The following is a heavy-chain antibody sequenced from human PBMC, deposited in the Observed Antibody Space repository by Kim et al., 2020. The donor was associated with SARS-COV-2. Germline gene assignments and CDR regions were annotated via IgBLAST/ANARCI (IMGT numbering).Heavy chain of an antibody. D-gene: IGHD3-22*01. CDR3: TTDYDSSGYYDG. Sequence: DYAAPVKGRFTISRDDSKNTLYLQMNSLKTEDTAVYYCTTDYDSSGYYDGWGQGTLVTVSS. J-gene: IGHJ4*02. V-gene: IGHV3-15*01.